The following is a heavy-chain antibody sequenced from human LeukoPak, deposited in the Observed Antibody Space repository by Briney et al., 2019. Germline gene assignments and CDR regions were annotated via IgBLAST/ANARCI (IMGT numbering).Heavy chain of an antibody. CDR1: GFTFSSHW. CDR3: AKVRVAGHDAFDI. V-gene: IGHV3-7*03. D-gene: IGHD6-19*01. J-gene: IGHJ3*02. Sequence: GGSLRLSCTASGFTFSSHWMTWVRQPPGKGLEWVANIKEDGGVEYYVDSVKGRFTISRDSSKNTLFLHMNTLRAEDTAVYYCAKVRVAGHDAFDIWGQGTMVTVSS. CDR2: IKEDGGVE.